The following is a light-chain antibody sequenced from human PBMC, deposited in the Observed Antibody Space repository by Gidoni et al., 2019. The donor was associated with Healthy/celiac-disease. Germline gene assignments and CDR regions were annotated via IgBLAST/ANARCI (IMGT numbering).Light chain of an antibody. CDR1: NIESKS. CDR2: DDY. Sequence: SYVLTQPPSVSVTPGKTARITCGGNNIESKSVHWYQQKPGQAPVLVVYDDYDRPSGIPERFSGSNSGNTATLTISRVEAGDEADYYCQVWDGSSDHYVFGTGTRVTVL. V-gene: IGLV3-21*03. CDR3: QVWDGSSDHYV. J-gene: IGLJ1*01.